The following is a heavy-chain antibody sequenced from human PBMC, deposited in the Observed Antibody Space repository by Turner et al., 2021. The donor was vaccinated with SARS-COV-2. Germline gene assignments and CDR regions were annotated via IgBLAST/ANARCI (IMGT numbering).Heavy chain of an antibody. CDR1: GFTFSSYS. Sequence: EVQLVESGGAMVKRGGTLRLSCAASGFTFSSYSMNWVRQAPGKGLEWVSSISSRRNYIYYADSVKGRFTISRDNAKNSLYLQMNSLRAEDTAVYYCVSAGAFVVVPARPYYYYGMDVWGQGTTVTVSS. V-gene: IGHV3-21*01. J-gene: IGHJ6*02. CDR2: ISSRRNYI. D-gene: IGHD2-2*01. CDR3: VSAGAFVVVPARPYYYYGMDV.